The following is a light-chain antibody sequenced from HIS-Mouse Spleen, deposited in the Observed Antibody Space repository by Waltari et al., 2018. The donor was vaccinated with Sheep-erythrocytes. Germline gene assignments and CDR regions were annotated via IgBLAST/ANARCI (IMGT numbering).Light chain of an antibody. CDR2: DAS. V-gene: IGKV1-13*02. CDR3: QQFNSYPFT. CDR1: QGISSA. J-gene: IGKJ3*01. Sequence: AIQLTQSPSSLPASVGDRVTIPCRASQGISSALAWYQQKPGKAPKLLIYDASSLESGVPSRFSGSGSGTDFTLTISSLQPEDFATYYCQQFNSYPFTFGPGTKVDIK.